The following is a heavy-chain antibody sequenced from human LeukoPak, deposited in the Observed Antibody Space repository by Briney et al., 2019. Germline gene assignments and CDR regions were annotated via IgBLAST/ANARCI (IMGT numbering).Heavy chain of an antibody. J-gene: IGHJ1*01. D-gene: IGHD2-2*01. CDR2: IIPIFGTA. CDR1: GGTFSSYA. V-gene: IGHV1-69*13. Sequence: SVKVSCKASGGTFSSYAISWVRQAPGQGLEWMGGIIPIFGTANYAQKFQGRVTITADESTSTAYMELSSLRSEDTAVYYCAREGVPASQRPLAEYFQHWGQGTLVTVSS. CDR3: AREGVPASQRPLAEYFQH.